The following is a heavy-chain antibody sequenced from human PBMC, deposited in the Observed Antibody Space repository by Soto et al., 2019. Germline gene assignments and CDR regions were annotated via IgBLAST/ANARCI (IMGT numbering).Heavy chain of an antibody. D-gene: IGHD6-19*01. CDR2: IGASGDNT. Sequence: PGGSLRLSCAASGFTFSSYGMSWVRQAPGKGLEWVSTIGASGDNTYYADSVKGRFTISRDNSKSTLYLQMNSLRDEDTAVYYCAVVGLRAAVAGRGSPNFDYWGQGMLVTVSS. V-gene: IGHV3-23*01. CDR3: AVVGLRAAVAGRGSPNFDY. J-gene: IGHJ4*02. CDR1: GFTFSSYG.